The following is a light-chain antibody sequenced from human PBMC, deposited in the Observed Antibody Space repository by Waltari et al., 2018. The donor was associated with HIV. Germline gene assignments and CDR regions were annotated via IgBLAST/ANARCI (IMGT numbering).Light chain of an antibody. CDR2: KDS. CDR1: ALPKQY. V-gene: IGLV3-25*03. J-gene: IGLJ3*02. CDR3: KSADSSGTWV. Sequence: SYELTQPPSVSVSPGQPARITCSGDALPKQYAYWYQQRPGQAPVAVIYKDSERPSGIPERVCGSSSGTTVTLHISGVQAEDEADYYCKSADSSGTWVFGGGTKLTVL.